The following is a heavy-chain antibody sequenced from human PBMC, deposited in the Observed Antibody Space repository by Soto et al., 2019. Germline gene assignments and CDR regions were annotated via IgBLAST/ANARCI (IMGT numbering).Heavy chain of an antibody. J-gene: IGHJ3*02. V-gene: IGHV1-69*02. Sequence: QVQLVQSGAEVKEPGSSVKVSCKVSGGTFSSQTINWVRQVPGQGLEWMGSVIPIIGEGKYAQSFLGRVTLTADISQRTAYMELSSLRSGDTAVYYWGRPAVNDLDADSSAFDIWGQGTMVTVSS. CDR2: VIPIIGEG. CDR3: GRPAVNDLDADSSAFDI. D-gene: IGHD1-1*01. CDR1: GGTFSSQT.